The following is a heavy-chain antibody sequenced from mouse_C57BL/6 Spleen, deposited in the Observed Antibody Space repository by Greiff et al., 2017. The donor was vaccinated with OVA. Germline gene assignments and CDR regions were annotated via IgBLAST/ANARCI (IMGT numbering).Heavy chain of an antibody. Sequence: QVQLQQSGAELVRPGASVTLSCKASGYTFTDYEMHWVKQTPVHGLEWIGAIDPETGGTAYNQKFKGKAILTADKSSSTAYMELRSLTSEDSAVYCCTRCGRLRQSFDVWGTGTTVTVSS. CDR2: IDPETGGT. D-gene: IGHD2-4*01. CDR3: TRCGRLRQSFDV. J-gene: IGHJ1*03. V-gene: IGHV1-15*01. CDR1: GYTFTDYE.